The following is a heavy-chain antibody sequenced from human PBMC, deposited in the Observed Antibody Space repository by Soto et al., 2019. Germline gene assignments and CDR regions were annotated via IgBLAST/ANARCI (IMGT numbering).Heavy chain of an antibody. CDR1: GGTFSSYA. V-gene: IGHV1-69*13. J-gene: IGHJ6*02. Sequence: ASVKVSCKASGGTFSSYAISWVRQAPGQGLEWMGGIIPIFGTANYAQKFQGRVMITADESTSTAYMELSSLRSEDTAVYYCAREPYEGSSTFYYYYYGMDVWGQGTTVTVSS. D-gene: IGHD6-6*01. CDR3: AREPYEGSSTFYYYYYGMDV. CDR2: IIPIFGTA.